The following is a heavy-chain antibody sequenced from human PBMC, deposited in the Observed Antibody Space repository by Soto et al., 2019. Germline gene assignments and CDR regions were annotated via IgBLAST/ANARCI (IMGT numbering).Heavy chain of an antibody. CDR1: GFTFSSYW. J-gene: IGHJ4*02. D-gene: IGHD1-1*01. V-gene: IGHV3-7*01. CDR3: VRDDWKVAPLFDF. Sequence: PGGSLRLSCAASGFTFSSYWMSWVRQAPGKGLEWVANIKQDGSEKYYVDSVKGRFTISRDNSLNILYLQMTALKTEDTALYYCVRDDWKVAPLFDFWGQGTPVTVSS. CDR2: IKQDGSEK.